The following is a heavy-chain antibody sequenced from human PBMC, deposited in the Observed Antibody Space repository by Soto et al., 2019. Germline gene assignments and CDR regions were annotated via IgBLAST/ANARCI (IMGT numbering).Heavy chain of an antibody. J-gene: IGHJ4*02. V-gene: IGHV4-31*03. Sequence: SETLSLTCTVSGGSISSGGYYWSWIRQHPGKGLEWIGYIYYSGSTYYNPSLKSRVTISVDTSKNQFSLKLSSVTAADTAVYYCARAPLEQGGYYFDYWGQGTLVTVSS. CDR2: IYYSGST. CDR3: ARAPLEQGGYYFDY. CDR1: GGSISSGGYY. D-gene: IGHD1-1*01.